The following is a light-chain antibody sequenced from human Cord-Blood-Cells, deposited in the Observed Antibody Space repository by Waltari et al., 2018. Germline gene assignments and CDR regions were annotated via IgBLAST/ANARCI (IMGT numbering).Light chain of an antibody. J-gene: IGLJ3*02. CDR1: RRDVGSSYL. V-gene: IGLV2-23*01. Sequence: QSALTQPASVSGSPGQSITISCTGTRRDVGSSYLVSWYQQHPGKAPKLMIYAGSKRPSGVSNRFSGSKAGNTASLTISGLQAEDEADYYCCSYAGSSTWVFGGGTKLTVL. CDR3: CSYAGSSTWV. CDR2: AGS.